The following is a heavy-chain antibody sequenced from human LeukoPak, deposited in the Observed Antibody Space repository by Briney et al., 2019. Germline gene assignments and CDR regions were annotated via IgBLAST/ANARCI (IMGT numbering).Heavy chain of an antibody. J-gene: IGHJ4*02. D-gene: IGHD4-17*01. CDR1: GFTFNSYW. CDR3: VRDRRYGDYD. CDR2: INSDGSSK. V-gene: IGHV3-74*01. Sequence: GGSLRLSCAASGFTFNSYWMDWVRQAPGKGLVWVSRINSDGSSKSYADSVKGRFTISRDNTKNTLYLQMNSLRAEDTAVYYCVRDRRYGDYDWGQGPLVTVSS.